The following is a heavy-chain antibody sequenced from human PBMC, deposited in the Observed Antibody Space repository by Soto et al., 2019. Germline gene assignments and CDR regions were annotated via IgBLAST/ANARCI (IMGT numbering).Heavy chain of an antibody. CDR2: ISPSTGNT. D-gene: IGHD2-15*01. CDR3: ARCYCSLGSCYACWHLDL. Sequence: QVHLVQSGAAMKEPGASVKVSCQASGYTFMNYAISWVRRAPGQGLEWMGWISPSTGNTDMAQGFQDRVPLTLDSPTNTANMEMRSLGTGDAAVYYCARCYCSLGSCYACWHLDLWGPGTLGTVSS. V-gene: IGHV1-18*01. CDR1: GYTFMNYA. J-gene: IGHJ2*01.